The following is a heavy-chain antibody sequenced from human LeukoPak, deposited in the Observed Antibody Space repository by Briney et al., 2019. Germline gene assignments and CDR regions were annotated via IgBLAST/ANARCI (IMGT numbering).Heavy chain of an antibody. CDR1: GFTVSSNY. CDR3: ARDTLGYGSGSYHFDY. J-gene: IGHJ4*02. CDR2: IYSGGST. V-gene: IGHV3-66*01. Sequence: GGSLRLSCAASGFTVSSNYMSWVRQAPGKGLEWVSVIYSGGSTYYADSVKGRFTISRDNSKNTLYLQMNSLRAEDTAVYYCARDTLGYGSGSYHFDYWGQGTLVTVSS. D-gene: IGHD3-10*01.